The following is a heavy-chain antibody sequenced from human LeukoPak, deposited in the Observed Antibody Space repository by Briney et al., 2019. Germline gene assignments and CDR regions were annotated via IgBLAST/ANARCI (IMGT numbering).Heavy chain of an antibody. V-gene: IGHV3-53*05. CDR1: GFTVSSNY. Sequence: GGSLRLSCAASGFTVSSNYMSWVRQAPGKGLEWVSVISGSGGSTYYADSVKGRFTISRDNSKNTLYLQMNSLRAEDTAVYYCARVEGWRPAGALDYWGQGTLVTVSS. J-gene: IGHJ4*02. CDR2: ISGSGGST. CDR3: ARVEGWRPAGALDY. D-gene: IGHD6-19*01.